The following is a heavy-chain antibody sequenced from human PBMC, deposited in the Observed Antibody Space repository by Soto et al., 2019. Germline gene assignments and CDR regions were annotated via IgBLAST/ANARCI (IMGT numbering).Heavy chain of an antibody. CDR1: GYTFTGYY. Sequence: EASVKVSCKASGYTFTGYYMHWVRQAPGQGLEWMGWINPNSGGTNYAQKFQGWVTMTRDTSISTAYMELSRLRSDDTAVYYCARTVTTGYGMDVWGQGTTVTVSS. D-gene: IGHD4-17*01. CDR3: ARTVTTGYGMDV. J-gene: IGHJ6*02. V-gene: IGHV1-2*04. CDR2: INPNSGGT.